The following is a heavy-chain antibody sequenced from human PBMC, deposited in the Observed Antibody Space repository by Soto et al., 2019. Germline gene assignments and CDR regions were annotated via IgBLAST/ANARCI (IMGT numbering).Heavy chain of an antibody. V-gene: IGHV3-7*01. Sequence: EVQLVESGGDLVQPGGSLRLSCKASGFTFSDSWMTWVRQAPGKGLEWVARIKPDESEKKYADSVKGRFSISRDNAKNSMYLQMDSLRGEDTAVYYCVRGGSNYASWGQGTLVTVSS. CDR2: IKPDESEK. CDR3: VRGGSNYAS. D-gene: IGHD4-4*01. CDR1: GFTFSDSW. J-gene: IGHJ5*02.